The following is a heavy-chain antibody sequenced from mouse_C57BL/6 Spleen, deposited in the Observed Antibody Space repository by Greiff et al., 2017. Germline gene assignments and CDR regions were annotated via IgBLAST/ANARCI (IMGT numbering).Heavy chain of an antibody. V-gene: IGHV1-72*01. CDR2: IDPSSGGT. CDR1: GYTFTSYW. CDR3: ARGADYNAWFAY. D-gene: IGHD1-3*01. J-gene: IGHJ3*01. Sequence: QVQLQQPGAELVKPGASVKLSCKASGYTFTSYWMHWVKQRPGRGLEWIGRIDPSSGGTKYNEKFKSKATLTVDKPSSTAYMQLSSLTSEDSAVXYCARGADYNAWFAYWGQGTLVTVSA.